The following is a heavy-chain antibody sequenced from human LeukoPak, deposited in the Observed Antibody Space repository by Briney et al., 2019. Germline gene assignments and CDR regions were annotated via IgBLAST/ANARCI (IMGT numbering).Heavy chain of an antibody. CDR1: GFTFSSYA. CDR2: ISGSGGST. D-gene: IGHD5-12*01. J-gene: IGHJ4*02. Sequence: GGSLRLSCAASGFTFSSYAMSWVRQPPGKGLEWVSAISGSGGSTYYADSVKGRFTISRDNSKNTLSLHMNSLSAEHTAVYYCAKDRRVRRSGYALDYWGQGTLVTVSS. CDR3: AKDRRVRRSGYALDY. V-gene: IGHV3-23*01.